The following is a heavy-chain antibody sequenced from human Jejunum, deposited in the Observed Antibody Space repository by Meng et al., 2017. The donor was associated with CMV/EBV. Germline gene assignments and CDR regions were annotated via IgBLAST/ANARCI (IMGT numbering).Heavy chain of an antibody. V-gene: IGHV3-33*01. J-gene: IGHJ4*02. CDR1: GFRLNSYG. CDR3: ARDNDGSSHYSQFDY. CDR2: RWYDGSRK. D-gene: IGHD3-22*01. Sequence: AGFRLNSYGIHWVRQFPGKGLEWVAVRWYDGSRKYFADSVQGRFSISRDDSKNTVYLQMNSLRAEDTAVYYCARDNDGSSHYSQFDYWGQGTLVTVSS.